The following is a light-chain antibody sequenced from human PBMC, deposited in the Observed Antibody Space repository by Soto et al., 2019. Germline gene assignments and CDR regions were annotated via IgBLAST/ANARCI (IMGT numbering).Light chain of an antibody. Sequence: DIPMTQSPSTLSASVGDRVTITCRASQSINNWLAWYQQKPGTAPKLLIYKASSLESGVPSRFSGSGSGTEFTLTIASLQPDDSATYYCQQYNGSPVTFGGGTRVQIK. CDR2: KAS. J-gene: IGKJ4*01. CDR3: QQYNGSPVT. CDR1: QSINNW. V-gene: IGKV1-5*03.